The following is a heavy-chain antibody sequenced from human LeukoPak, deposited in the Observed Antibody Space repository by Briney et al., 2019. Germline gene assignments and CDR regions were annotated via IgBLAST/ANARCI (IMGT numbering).Heavy chain of an antibody. D-gene: IGHD5-18*01. CDR1: GGSISSGDYY. Sequence: SETLSLTCTVSGGSISSGDYYWSWIRQPPGKGLEWIGYIYYSGRTYYNPSLKSRVTIPVDTSKNQFSLKLSSVTAADTAVYYCARVDNSYGPYGGVDYWGQGTLVTVFS. CDR3: ARVDNSYGPYGGVDY. J-gene: IGHJ4*02. CDR2: IYYSGRT. V-gene: IGHV4-30-4*08.